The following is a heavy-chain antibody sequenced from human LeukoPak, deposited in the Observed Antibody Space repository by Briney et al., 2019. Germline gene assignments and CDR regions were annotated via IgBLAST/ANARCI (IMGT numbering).Heavy chain of an antibody. J-gene: IGHJ3*02. CDR2: IFYSGGS. CDR1: GGSISSYY. CDR3: ARLGSTFDI. D-gene: IGHD2-2*01. V-gene: IGHV4-59*08. Sequence: SGTLSLTCTVSGGSISSYYWTWIRQPPGKGLEWIGYIFYSGGSNYNPSLKSRVTISVDTSKNHFSLKLSSVTAADTAVYYCARLGSTFDIWGQGTMVAVSS.